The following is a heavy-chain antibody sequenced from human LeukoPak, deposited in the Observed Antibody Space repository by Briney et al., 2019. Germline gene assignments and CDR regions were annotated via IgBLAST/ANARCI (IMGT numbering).Heavy chain of an antibody. CDR2: INPDGSTT. CDR1: GFTFSNYW. J-gene: IGHJ4*02. Sequence: GGSLRLSCAASGFTFSNYWMHWVRQDPGKGLVWVSFINPDGSTTNYADSVKGRFTISRDNAKNALYLQMNSLRAEDTAVYYCTRDSGRFRLDYWGQGILVTVSS. D-gene: IGHD6-19*01. CDR3: TRDSGRFRLDY. V-gene: IGHV3-74*01.